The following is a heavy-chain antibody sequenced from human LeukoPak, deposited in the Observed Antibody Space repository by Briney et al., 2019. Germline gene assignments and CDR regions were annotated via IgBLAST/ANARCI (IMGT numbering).Heavy chain of an antibody. Sequence: GGSLRLSCAASGFTFSNYALNGVRQAPGKGLEWVSYISSGGTTIYYADSVKGRFTFSRDNAKNSLYLQMNSLRDEDTAVYYCASDSSTWANFDYWGQGALVTVSS. D-gene: IGHD6-13*01. CDR1: GFTFSNYA. CDR3: ASDSSTWANFDY. V-gene: IGHV3-48*02. J-gene: IGHJ4*02. CDR2: ISSGGTTI.